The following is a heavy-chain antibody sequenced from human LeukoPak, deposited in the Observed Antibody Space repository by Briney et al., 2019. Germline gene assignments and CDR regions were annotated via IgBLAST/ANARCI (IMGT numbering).Heavy chain of an antibody. D-gene: IGHD1-26*01. CDR3: VRDRGTYRPIDY. Sequence: PGGSLRLSCAASGFTFSSYSMNWVRQAPGKGLEWVANIKQDGSEKYYVDSVKGRFTISRDNAKNSLYLQMNSLRAEDTAIYYCVRDRGTYRPIDYWGQGTLVTVSS. CDR1: GFTFSSYS. CDR2: IKQDGSEK. J-gene: IGHJ4*02. V-gene: IGHV3-7*03.